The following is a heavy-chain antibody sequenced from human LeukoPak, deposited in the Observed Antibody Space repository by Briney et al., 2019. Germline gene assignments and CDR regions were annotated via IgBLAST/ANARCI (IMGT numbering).Heavy chain of an antibody. CDR1: DYSISSGFY. J-gene: IGHJ6*03. D-gene: IGHD1-26*01. CDR3: ARHGTRYYYYYMDV. CDR2: IYHSGST. Sequence: SETLSLTCSVSDYSISSGFYWGWIRQSPGKGLEWIGCIYHSGSTYYSPSFKSRVTMSVDTSKNQFSLKLSSVTAADTAVYYCARHGTRYYYYYMDVWGEGTTVTISS. V-gene: IGHV4-38-2*02.